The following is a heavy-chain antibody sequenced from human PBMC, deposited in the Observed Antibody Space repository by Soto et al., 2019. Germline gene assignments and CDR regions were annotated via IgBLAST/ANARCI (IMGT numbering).Heavy chain of an antibody. D-gene: IGHD3-3*01. CDR2: MNPNSGNT. Sequence: ASVKVSCKASGYTFTSYDINWVRQATGQGLEWMGWMNPNSGNTGYAQKFQGRVTITRDTSASTAYMELSSLRSEDTAVYYCAREISTIFDVWGQGTTVNVSS. CDR3: AREISTIFDV. CDR1: GYTFTSYD. J-gene: IGHJ6*02. V-gene: IGHV1-8*01.